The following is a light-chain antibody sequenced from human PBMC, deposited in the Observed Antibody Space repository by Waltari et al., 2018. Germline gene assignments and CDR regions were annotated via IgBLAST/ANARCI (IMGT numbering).Light chain of an antibody. CDR3: QVWDSGHFPR. J-gene: IGLJ2*01. Sequence: SSVLTQPPSVSVAPGQTAIISCGGNNIGFKRVHWHQQKPGQAPVLVMFDDTDRPSGIPERFSGSKSGNTATLSISRVEVDDEADFYCQVWDSGHFPRFGGGTKLTVL. V-gene: IGLV3-21*02. CDR2: DDT. CDR1: NIGFKR.